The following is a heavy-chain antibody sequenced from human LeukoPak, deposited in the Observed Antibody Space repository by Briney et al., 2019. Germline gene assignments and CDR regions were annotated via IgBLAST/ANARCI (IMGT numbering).Heavy chain of an antibody. CDR1: GGSFNGYY. D-gene: IGHD3-3*01. Sequence: PSETLSLTCAVYGGSFNGYYWSWIRQPPGKGQEWIGEINHSGSTNYNPSLKSRVTISVDTSKNQFSLKLSSVTAADTAVYYCPRRVIFGVVRYYMDVWGKGTTVTVSS. CDR3: PRRVIFGVVRYYMDV. J-gene: IGHJ6*03. V-gene: IGHV4-34*01. CDR2: INHSGST.